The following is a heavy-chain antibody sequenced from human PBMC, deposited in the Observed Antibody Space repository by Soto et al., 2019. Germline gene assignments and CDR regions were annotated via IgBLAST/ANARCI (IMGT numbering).Heavy chain of an antibody. CDR3: ARGRIVVAGTTVDY. CDR1: GGSFSTYF. CDR2: INQSGSS. V-gene: IGHV4-34*01. Sequence: PSETLSLTCSVDGGSFSTYFWTWVRQPPGKGLEWIGEINQSGSSSYNPSLESRVSISVDTSKKHFSLKLTSVTAADTAVYYCARGRIVVAGTTVDYWGQGTLVTVSA. D-gene: IGHD6-19*01. J-gene: IGHJ4*02.